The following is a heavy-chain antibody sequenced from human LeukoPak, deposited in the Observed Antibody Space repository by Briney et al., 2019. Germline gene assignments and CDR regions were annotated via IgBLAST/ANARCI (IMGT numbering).Heavy chain of an antibody. Sequence: SETLSLTCTVSGYSIRSGYYWGWIRQPPGKGPEWIGNIYHSGSTYYNPSLKSRVTISVDTSKNQFSLKLSSVTAADTAVYYCARDGWWVTTGYYYYYMDVWGKGTTVTVSS. V-gene: IGHV4-38-2*02. D-gene: IGHD4-17*01. CDR3: ARDGWWVTTGYYYYYMDV. CDR1: GYSIRSGYY. CDR2: IYHSGST. J-gene: IGHJ6*03.